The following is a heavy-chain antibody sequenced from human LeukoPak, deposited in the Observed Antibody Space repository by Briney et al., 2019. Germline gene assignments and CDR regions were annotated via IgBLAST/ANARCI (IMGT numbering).Heavy chain of an antibody. CDR1: GFTFSSYG. D-gene: IGHD1-7*01. CDR3: ARGPDLSITGTTEYYYGMDV. J-gene: IGHJ6*02. Sequence: GGSLRLSCAASGFTFSSYGMHWVRQAPGKGLEWVAVIWYDGSSKYYADSVKGRFTISRDNSKNTLYLQMNSLRAEDTAVYYCARGPDLSITGTTEYYYGMDVWGQGTTVTVSS. V-gene: IGHV3-33*01. CDR2: IWYDGSSK.